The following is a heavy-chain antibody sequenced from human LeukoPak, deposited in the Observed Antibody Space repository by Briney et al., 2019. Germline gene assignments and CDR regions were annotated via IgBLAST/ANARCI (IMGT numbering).Heavy chain of an antibody. D-gene: IGHD4-17*01. Sequence: SETLSLTCAVSGYSISTTNWWGWIRQPPGKGLGWLGYIYYSGGTYYNPSLKSRVIMSVDTSKNQFSLDLSFVTAAGTAVYYCARSPYRVDDAPVRDYGDYRDWYFDLWGRGTLVTVSA. CDR3: ARSPYRVDDAPVRDYGDYRDWYFDL. CDR1: GYSISTTNW. CDR2: IYYSGGT. J-gene: IGHJ2*01. V-gene: IGHV4-28*01.